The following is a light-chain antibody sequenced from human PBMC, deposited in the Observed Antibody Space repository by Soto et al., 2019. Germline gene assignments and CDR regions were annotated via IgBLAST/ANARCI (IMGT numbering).Light chain of an antibody. CDR3: QQYSSYPIA. CDR2: KAS. V-gene: IGKV1-5*03. J-gene: IGKJ4*01. Sequence: DIQMTQSPSTLSASVGDRVTITCRASQSITYWLAWYQQRPGKAPNLLIYKASTLESGVPSRFSGSGSGTEFTLTISSLQPDDCATYYCQQYSSYPIAFGGGTKVEIK. CDR1: QSITYW.